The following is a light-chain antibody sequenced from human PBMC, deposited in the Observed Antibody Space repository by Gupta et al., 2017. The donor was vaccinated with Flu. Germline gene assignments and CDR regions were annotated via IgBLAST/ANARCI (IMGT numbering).Light chain of an antibody. CDR1: SGSIATTY. V-gene: IGLV6-57*01. CDR2: EDD. J-gene: IGLJ2*01. Sequence: NFMLTQPHSVSESPGKTVTISCTRSSGSIATTYVQWYQQRPGSSPNTVIFEDDRRPSGVPDRFSGSIDSSSNSASLTISGLKTEDEADDFCQYYDSVTRDVGFGGGTKLTVL. CDR3: QYYDSVTRDVG.